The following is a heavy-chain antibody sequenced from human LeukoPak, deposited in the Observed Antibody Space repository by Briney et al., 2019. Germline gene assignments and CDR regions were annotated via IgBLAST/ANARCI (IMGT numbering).Heavy chain of an antibody. J-gene: IGHJ5*02. V-gene: IGHV3-30*18. Sequence: GGSLRLSCAASGFTFSSYGMHWVRQAPGKGLEWVAVISYDGSNKYYADSVKGRFTISRDNSKNTLYLQMNSLRAEDTAVYYCAKDVRGDWNRFDPWGQGTLVTVSS. CDR3: AKDVRGDWNRFDP. D-gene: IGHD3-10*02. CDR1: GFTFSSYG. CDR2: ISYDGSNK.